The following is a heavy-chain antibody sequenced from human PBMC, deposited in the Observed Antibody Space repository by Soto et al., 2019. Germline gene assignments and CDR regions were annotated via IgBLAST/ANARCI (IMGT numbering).Heavy chain of an antibody. CDR1: GFTFSSYS. Sequence: GGSLRLSCAASGFTFSSYSMNWVRQAPGKGLEWVSSISSSSSYIYYADSVKGRFTISRDNAKNSLYLQMNSLRAEDTAVYYCARKGSSSSWHFDYWGQGTLVTVSS. D-gene: IGHD6-13*01. CDR2: ISSSSSYI. J-gene: IGHJ4*02. V-gene: IGHV3-21*01. CDR3: ARKGSSSSWHFDY.